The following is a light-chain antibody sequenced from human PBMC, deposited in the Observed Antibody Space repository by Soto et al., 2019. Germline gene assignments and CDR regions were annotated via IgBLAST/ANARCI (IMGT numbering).Light chain of an antibody. J-gene: IGKJ4*01. CDR2: GAS. Sequence: EIVMTQSPATLSVSPGERATLSCRASQSVSSNLAWYQQKPGQAPRLLTYGASTRATGIPARFSGSGSDTEFTLTISSLQSEDVAVYYCQQYNNWPPLTFGGGTKVEIK. CDR1: QSVSSN. CDR3: QQYNNWPPLT. V-gene: IGKV3-15*01.